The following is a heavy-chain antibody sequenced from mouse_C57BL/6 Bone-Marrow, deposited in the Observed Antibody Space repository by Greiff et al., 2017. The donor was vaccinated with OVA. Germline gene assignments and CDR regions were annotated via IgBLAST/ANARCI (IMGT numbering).Heavy chain of an antibody. J-gene: IGHJ1*03. CDR1: GYTFTDYE. Sequence: QVQLKQSGAELVRPGASVTLSCKASGYTFTDYEMHWVKQTPVHGLEWIGAIDPETGGTAYNQKFKGKAILTADKSSSTAYMELRSLTSEDSAVYYRNCPFYWYFDVWGTGTTVTGSS. V-gene: IGHV1-15*01. CDR3: NCPFYWYFDV. CDR2: IDPETGGT.